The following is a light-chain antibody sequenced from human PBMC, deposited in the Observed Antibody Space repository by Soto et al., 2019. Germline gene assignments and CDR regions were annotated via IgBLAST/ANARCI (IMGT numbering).Light chain of an antibody. V-gene: IGLV1-44*01. J-gene: IGLJ7*01. Sequence: QSVLTQPPSASGTPGQRVTISCSGSSSNIGSNPVNWFQQLPGTAPKLLIYSNNQRPSGVPDRFSGSKSGTSASLAISGLQSEGEADYYCAAWDDSLNGPVFGGGTQLTVL. CDR2: SNN. CDR1: SSNIGSNP. CDR3: AAWDDSLNGPV.